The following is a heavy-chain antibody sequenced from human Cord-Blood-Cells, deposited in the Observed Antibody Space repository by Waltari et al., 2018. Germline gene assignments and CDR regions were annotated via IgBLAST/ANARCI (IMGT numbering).Heavy chain of an antibody. D-gene: IGHD6-6*01. Sequence: QVQLQESGPGLVKPSETLSLTCTVSGGSISSYYWSWIRQPPGKGLEWIGYIYYSGSTNYNPSLKSRVTISVDTSKNQFSLKLSSVTAADTAVYYWARGVGEKARPWDYWGQGTLVTVSS. CDR1: GGSISSYY. CDR2: IYYSGST. CDR3: ARGVGEKARPWDY. J-gene: IGHJ4*02. V-gene: IGHV4-59*01.